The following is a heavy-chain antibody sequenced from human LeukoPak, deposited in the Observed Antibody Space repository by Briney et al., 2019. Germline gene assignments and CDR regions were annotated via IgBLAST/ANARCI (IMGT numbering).Heavy chain of an antibody. CDR1: GGTFSSYA. D-gene: IGHD6-19*01. J-gene: IGHJ3*02. Sequence: ASVTVSCTASGGTFSSYAISWVRQAPGQGLEWMGGIIPIFGTANYAQKFQGRVTITADESTSTAYMELSSLRSEDTAVYYCARDWDSSGFDAFDIWGQGTMVTVSS. CDR3: ARDWDSSGFDAFDI. CDR2: IIPIFGTA. V-gene: IGHV1-69*13.